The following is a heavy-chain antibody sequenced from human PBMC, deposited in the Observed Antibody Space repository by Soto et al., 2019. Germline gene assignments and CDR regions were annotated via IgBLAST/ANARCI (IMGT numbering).Heavy chain of an antibody. CDR2: FSYTGTT. Sequence: SETLSLTCSVSGDSISNYYWNWIRQPPGKGLEWIGYFSYTGTTNYNPSLKSRVTISADTSKNQFFLKLSSVTAADTAVYYCGRHLFSDVWGKGTTVTVSS. CDR1: GDSISNYY. D-gene: IGHD2-21*01. CDR3: GRHLFSDV. J-gene: IGHJ6*04. V-gene: IGHV4-59*08.